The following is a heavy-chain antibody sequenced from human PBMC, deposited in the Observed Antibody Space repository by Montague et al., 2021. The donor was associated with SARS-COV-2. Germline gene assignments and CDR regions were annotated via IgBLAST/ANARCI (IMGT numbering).Heavy chain of an antibody. CDR1: GDSVAGNSAA. J-gene: IGHJ4*02. V-gene: IGHV6-1*01. CDR3: ARTSASSDY. D-gene: IGHD1-26*01. CDR2: SYQRSKWYN. Sequence: CAISGDSVAGNSAARSWRRQAQSEGLEGLGRSYQRSKWYNDYAVSVKSRITINPDTSKNQISLQLNSVTPEDTAVYYCARTSASSDYWGQGTLVTVSS.